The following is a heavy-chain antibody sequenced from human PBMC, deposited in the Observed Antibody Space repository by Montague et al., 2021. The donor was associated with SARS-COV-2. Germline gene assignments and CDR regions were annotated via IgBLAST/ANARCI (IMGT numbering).Heavy chain of an antibody. J-gene: IGHJ6*02. V-gene: IGHV4-4*07. CDR2: IYTSGST. CDR3: AREAWFGDKTSASEYYGMDV. CDR1: GGSISSYY. Sequence: SETLSLTCTVSGGSISSYYLSWIRQPAGKGLEWIGRIYTSGSTNYNPSLKSRVTMSVDTSKNQFSLKLSSVTAADTAVYYCAREAWFGDKTSASEYYGMDVWGQGTTVTVSS. D-gene: IGHD3-10*01.